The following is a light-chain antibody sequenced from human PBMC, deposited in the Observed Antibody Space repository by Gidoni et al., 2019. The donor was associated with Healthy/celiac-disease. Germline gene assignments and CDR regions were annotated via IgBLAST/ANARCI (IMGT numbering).Light chain of an antibody. Sequence: QSALTQPASVSGSPGQSITISCTGTSSDIGGYNYVSWYQHHPGKAPKLMIYEVSNRPSGVSNRFSGSKSGNTASLTISGLQAEDEAYYYCSSYTGSSTPVVFGGGTKMTVI. J-gene: IGLJ2*01. V-gene: IGLV2-14*01. CDR2: EVS. CDR1: SSDIGGYNY. CDR3: SSYTGSSTPVV.